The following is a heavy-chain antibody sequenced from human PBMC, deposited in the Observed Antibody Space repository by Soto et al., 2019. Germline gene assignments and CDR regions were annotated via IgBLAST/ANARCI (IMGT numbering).Heavy chain of an antibody. D-gene: IGHD1-26*01. CDR3: AKGAWLDF. CDR1: GGTFSSYT. CDR2: IIPILGIA. Sequence: SVKVSCKASGGTFSSYTISWVRQAPGQGLEWMGRIIPILGIANYADSVRGRFTISRDNSRNTLYLQMNSLRADDTALYYCAKGAWLDFWGRGTLVTVSS. J-gene: IGHJ4*02. V-gene: IGHV1-69*02.